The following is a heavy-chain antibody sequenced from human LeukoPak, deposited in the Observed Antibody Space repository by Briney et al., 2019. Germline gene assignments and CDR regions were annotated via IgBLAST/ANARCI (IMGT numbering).Heavy chain of an antibody. CDR3: ARDESLYDAFDI. V-gene: IGHV1-46*01. J-gene: IGHJ3*02. Sequence: ASVKVSCKASGYTFTSYYMHWVRQAPGRGLEWMGIINPSGGSTSYAQKFQGRVTMTRDTSTSTVYMELSSLRSEDTAVYYCARDESLYDAFDIWGQGTMVTVSS. CDR1: GYTFTSYY. CDR2: INPSGGST.